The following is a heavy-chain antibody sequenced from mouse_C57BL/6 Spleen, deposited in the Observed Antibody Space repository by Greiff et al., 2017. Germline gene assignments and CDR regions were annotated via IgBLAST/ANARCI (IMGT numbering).Heavy chain of an antibody. J-gene: IGHJ3*01. CDR3: ARDYGSSFAY. D-gene: IGHD1-1*01. CDR1: GYTFTDYY. Sequence: EVQLQQSGPELVKPGASVKISCKASGYTFTDYYMNWVKQSHGKSLEWIGDINPNNGGTSYNQKFKGKDTLTVDKSSSTAYMELRSLTSEDSAVYYCARDYGSSFAYWGQGTLVTVSA. V-gene: IGHV1-26*01. CDR2: INPNNGGT.